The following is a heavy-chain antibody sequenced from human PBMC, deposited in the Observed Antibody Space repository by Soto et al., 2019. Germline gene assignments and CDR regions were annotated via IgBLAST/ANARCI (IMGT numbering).Heavy chain of an antibody. CDR3: ARVETCNSISCYSVFES. CDR2: INSDGSNT. D-gene: IGHD2-2*01. V-gene: IGHV3-74*03. J-gene: IGHJ4*02. Sequence: EVQLVESGGGLVQPGGSLRLSCTASGFTFSNYWMHWVRQPPGKGLVWVSRINSDGSNTTYADSVKGRFTISRDNAKNTLYLQMDSLRAEDTAVYYCARVETCNSISCYSVFESWGQGTLVTVSS. CDR1: GFTFSNYW.